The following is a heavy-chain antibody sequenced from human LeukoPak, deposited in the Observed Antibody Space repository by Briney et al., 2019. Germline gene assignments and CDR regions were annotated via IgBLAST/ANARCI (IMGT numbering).Heavy chain of an antibody. V-gene: IGHV4-4*07. CDR2: IYTSRST. Sequence: SETLSLTCTASGCSISSYYWSWIRQPTGKGLEWIGRIYTSRSTNYNPSIKSRVTMSADTTTNHFALKLCAVTGAETAAYYCAGTYYYDSSGYRRTAPYFFAYWGQGTLVTVSS. J-gene: IGHJ4*02. CDR3: AGTYYYDSSGYRRTAPYFFAY. D-gene: IGHD3-22*01. CDR1: GCSISSYY.